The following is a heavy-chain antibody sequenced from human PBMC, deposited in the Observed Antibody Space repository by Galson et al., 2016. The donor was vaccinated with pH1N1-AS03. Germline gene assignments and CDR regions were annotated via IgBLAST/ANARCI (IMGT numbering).Heavy chain of an antibody. J-gene: IGHJ4*02. CDR3: ARRYHQVGGPIDF. V-gene: IGHV3-21*05. CDR2: ISASGSHI. Sequence: SVRLSCAASGFTFSTYSMNWVRQAPGKGLEWISYISASGSHIYYVDSVKGRFSISRDNPKNSVYLQMNSLRAEDTAVYYGARRYHQVGGPIDFWGQGALVIVSS. CDR1: GFTFSTYS. D-gene: IGHD3-16*01.